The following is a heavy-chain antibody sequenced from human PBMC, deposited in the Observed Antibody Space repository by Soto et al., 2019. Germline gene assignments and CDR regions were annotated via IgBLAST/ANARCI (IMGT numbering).Heavy chain of an antibody. V-gene: IGHV4-39*01. CDR1: GGSISSSSYY. CDR3: ARRVGATWMYYFDY. D-gene: IGHD1-26*01. Sequence: SETLSLTCTVSGGSISSSSYYWGWIRQPPGKGLEWIGSIYYSGSTYYNPSLKSRVTISVDTSKNQFSLKLSSVPAADTAVYYCARRVGATWMYYFDYWGQGTLVTVSS. CDR2: IYYSGST. J-gene: IGHJ4*02.